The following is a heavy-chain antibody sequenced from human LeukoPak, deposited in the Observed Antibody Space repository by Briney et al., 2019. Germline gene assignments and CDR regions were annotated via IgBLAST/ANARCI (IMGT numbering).Heavy chain of an antibody. D-gene: IGHD3-22*01. CDR3: AREGLEYYYDSSDNY. J-gene: IGHJ4*02. V-gene: IGHV1-69*05. Sequence: SVKVSCKASGGTFSSYAISWVRQAPGQGLEWMGGIIPIFGTANYAQKFQGRVTITTDESTSTAYMELSSLRSEDTAVYYCAREGLEYYYDSSDNYWGQGTLVTVSS. CDR1: GGTFSSYA. CDR2: IIPIFGTA.